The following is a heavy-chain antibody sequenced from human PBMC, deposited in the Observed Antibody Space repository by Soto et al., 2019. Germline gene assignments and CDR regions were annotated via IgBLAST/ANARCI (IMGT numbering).Heavy chain of an antibody. Sequence: EVQLLESGGGLVQPGGSLRLSCAASGFTFSSYAMSWVRQAPGKGLEWVSAISGSGGSTYYADSVKGRFTISRDNSKNTLYLQMNSLRAEDTAVYYCAKGVYDSSGYYSSHPDYYFDYWGQGTLVTVSS. CDR1: GFTFSSYA. V-gene: IGHV3-23*01. D-gene: IGHD3-22*01. J-gene: IGHJ4*02. CDR3: AKGVYDSSGYYSSHPDYYFDY. CDR2: ISGSGGST.